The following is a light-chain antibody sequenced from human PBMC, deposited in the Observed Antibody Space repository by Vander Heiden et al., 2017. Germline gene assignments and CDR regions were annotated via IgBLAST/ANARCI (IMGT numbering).Light chain of an antibody. V-gene: IGKV4-1*01. J-gene: IGKJ1*01. CDR3: QQYDSTPRT. CDR1: QSVLYSSNNKTY. Sequence: DIVMTQSPDSLAVSLGERATVNCKSSQSVLYSSNNKTYLAWYQQKPGQPPRLLIYWASTRESGVPDRFSGSGSGTDFTLTIRSLQAEDVAVYYCQQYDSTPRTFGQGTKVEIK. CDR2: WAS.